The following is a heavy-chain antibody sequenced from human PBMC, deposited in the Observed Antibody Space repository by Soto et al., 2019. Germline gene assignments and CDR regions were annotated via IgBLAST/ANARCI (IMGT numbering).Heavy chain of an antibody. J-gene: IGHJ4*02. CDR2: ISSSGSTI. V-gene: IGHV3-11*01. CDR3: ASTTDYYDSSGYLYYFEY. Sequence: GGSLRLSCAASGFTFSDYYMSWIRQAPGKGLEWVSYISSSGSTIYYADSVKGRFTISRDNAKNSLYLQMNSLRAEDTAVYYCASTTDYYDSSGYLYYFEYWGQATVVTVSS. CDR1: GFTFSDYY. D-gene: IGHD3-22*01.